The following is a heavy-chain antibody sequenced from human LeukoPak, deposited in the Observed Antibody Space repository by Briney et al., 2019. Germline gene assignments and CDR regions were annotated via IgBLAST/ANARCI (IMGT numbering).Heavy chain of an antibody. V-gene: IGHV3-7*01. Sequence: GGSLRLSCAASGFIFSNSWMGWVRQTPEKGLEWVANIKQDGSEKYYVDSVEGRFTISRDNAENSLFLQMHGLRAEDTAVYYCTQLGGTATTSHAFDVWGQGTMVTVSS. CDR2: IKQDGSEK. CDR3: TQLGGTATTSHAFDV. J-gene: IGHJ3*01. D-gene: IGHD1-1*01. CDR1: GFIFSNSW.